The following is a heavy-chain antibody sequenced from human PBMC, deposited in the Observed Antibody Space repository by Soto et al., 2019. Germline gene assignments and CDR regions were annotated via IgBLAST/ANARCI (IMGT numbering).Heavy chain of an antibody. J-gene: IGHJ4*02. D-gene: IGHD3-10*01. CDR1: GGTFSNYA. V-gene: IGHV1-69*06. CDR3: ARDSGAGMSTVIKFES. Sequence: ASVKVSCKASGGTFSNYAISWVRQAPGQGLEWMGGVIPTFGTSHYAQKFEGRVTITADKSTTTAYMELRSLTSEDTAVYYCARDSGAGMSTVIKFESWGQRSQVTVSS. CDR2: VIPTFGTS.